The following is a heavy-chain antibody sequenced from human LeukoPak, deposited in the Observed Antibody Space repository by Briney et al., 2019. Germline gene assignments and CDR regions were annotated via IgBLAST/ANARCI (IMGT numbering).Heavy chain of an antibody. D-gene: IGHD6-19*01. CDR2: ISYDGSNK. V-gene: IGHV3-30*18. J-gene: IGHJ4*02. Sequence: PGGSLRLSRAASGFTFSSYGMHWVRQAPGKGLEWVAVISYDGSNKYYADSVKGRFTISRDNSKNTLYLQMNSLRAEDTAVYYCAKDPRSYSSGCDYWGQGTLVTVSS. CDR3: AKDPRSYSSGCDY. CDR1: GFTFSSYG.